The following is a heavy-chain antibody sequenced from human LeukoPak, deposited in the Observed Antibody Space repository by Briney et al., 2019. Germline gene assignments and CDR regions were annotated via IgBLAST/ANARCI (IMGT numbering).Heavy chain of an antibody. CDR3: ARAGGDGYNSAY. Sequence: GGSLRLSCAASGFTFSNYWMHWVRQAPGKGLVWVSRINSDGIRTNYADSVKGRFTISRDNAENTLYLQMNSLRAEDTAVYYCARAGGDGYNSAYWGQGTLVTVSS. V-gene: IGHV3-74*01. D-gene: IGHD5-24*01. CDR1: GFTFSNYW. J-gene: IGHJ4*02. CDR2: INSDGIRT.